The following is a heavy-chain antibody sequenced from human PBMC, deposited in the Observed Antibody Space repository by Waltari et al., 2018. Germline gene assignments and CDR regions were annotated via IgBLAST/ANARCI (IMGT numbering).Heavy chain of an antibody. CDR2: INAGNGNT. CDR1: GYTFTSYA. Sequence: QVQLVQSGAEVKKPGASVKVSCKASGYTFTSYAMHWVRQAPGQRLEWMGWINAGNGNTKYSQKFQGRVTITRDTSASTAYMELSSLRSEDTAVYYCARERDLRGGAPFDYWGQGTLVTVSS. D-gene: IGHD3-16*01. V-gene: IGHV1-3*01. J-gene: IGHJ4*02. CDR3: ARERDLRGGAPFDY.